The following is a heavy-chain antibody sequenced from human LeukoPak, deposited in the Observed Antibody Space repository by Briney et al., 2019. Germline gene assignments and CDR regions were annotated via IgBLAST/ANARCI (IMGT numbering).Heavy chain of an antibody. CDR1: GYTFTGYY. CDR2: INPNSGGT. J-gene: IGHJ3*02. D-gene: IGHD1-26*01. CDR3: ARGRVGATLTAMGFDI. V-gene: IGHV1-2*02. Sequence: ASVKVSCKASGYTFTGYYMHWVRQAPGQGLEWMGWINPNSGGTNYAQKFQGRVTMTRDTSISTAYMELSRLRSDDTAVYYCARGRVGATLTAMGFDIWGQGTMVTVSS.